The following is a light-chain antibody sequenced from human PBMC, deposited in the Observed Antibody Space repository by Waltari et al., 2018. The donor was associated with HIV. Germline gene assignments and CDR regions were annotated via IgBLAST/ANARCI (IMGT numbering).Light chain of an antibody. Sequence: DVVVTQSPDSQSVTVGARANLNGKSSRSLLYNSNNKDYLAWYQQKPGQRHRLLIYWASTRQSGVPDRFSGSGSGTDFTLTISSLQAEDVAIYYCQQYYSVPYTFGQGTKLEIK. CDR3: QQYYSVPYT. V-gene: IGKV4-1*01. CDR2: WAS. CDR1: RSLLYNSNNKDY. J-gene: IGKJ2*01.